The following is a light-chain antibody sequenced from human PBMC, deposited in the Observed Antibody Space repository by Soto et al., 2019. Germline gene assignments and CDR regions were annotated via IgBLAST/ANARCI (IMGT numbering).Light chain of an antibody. CDR1: QSVGTY. Sequence: DIQMTQSPSTLSASVGDRVTITCRASQSVGTYLAWFQQRPGKAPKGLISKASTLESGAPSRFTGSGSGTAFALTITSLQPEDFATYYCQQYYSYPWTFGQGTKV. CDR3: QQYYSYPWT. CDR2: KAS. V-gene: IGKV1-5*03. J-gene: IGKJ1*01.